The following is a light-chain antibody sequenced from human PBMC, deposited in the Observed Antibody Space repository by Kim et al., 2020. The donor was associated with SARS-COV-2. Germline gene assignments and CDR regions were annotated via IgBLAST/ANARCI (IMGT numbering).Light chain of an antibody. V-gene: IGKV3-11*01. CDR3: QKRSSWPLT. J-gene: IGKJ4*01. CDR1: QSVNRY. Sequence: EIVLTQSPATLSLSPGERATLSCRASQSVNRYLAWYQQKPGQAPRLLMYDASNRATGIPARFSGSGSGTDFTLTITSLEPEDFAVYYCQKRSSWPLTFGGGTKVDIK. CDR2: DAS.